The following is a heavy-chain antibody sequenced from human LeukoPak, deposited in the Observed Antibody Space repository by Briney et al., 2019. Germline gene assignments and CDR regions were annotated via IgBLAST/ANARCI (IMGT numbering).Heavy chain of an antibody. CDR3: AKSGSWYYFDC. CDR1: GFTFTSYA. V-gene: IGHV3-23*01. J-gene: IGHJ4*02. Sequence: GGSLRLSCAASGFTFTSYAMGWVRQAPGKGRECVSTLSGSGDRTHYADSVKGRFTISRDNSKNTPHMQVNSLRAEDTAVYYCAKSGSWYYFDCWGQGTLVTVSS. CDR2: LSGSGDRT. D-gene: IGHD6-13*01.